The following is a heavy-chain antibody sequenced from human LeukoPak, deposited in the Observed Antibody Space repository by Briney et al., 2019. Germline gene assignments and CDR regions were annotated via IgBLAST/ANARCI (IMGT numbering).Heavy chain of an antibody. Sequence: PSETLSLTCTVSGGSISSSSYYWGWLRQPPGKGREWIVSIDYSQSTYYNPSLKRPVTIPVDTSKNQFPLKLSSLTAADTAVYYCVSAVVIKTAIDIWGQGTMATVSS. CDR1: GGSISSSSYY. D-gene: IGHD3-22*01. CDR2: IDYSQST. V-gene: IGHV4-39*06. CDR3: VSAVVIKTAIDI. J-gene: IGHJ3*02.